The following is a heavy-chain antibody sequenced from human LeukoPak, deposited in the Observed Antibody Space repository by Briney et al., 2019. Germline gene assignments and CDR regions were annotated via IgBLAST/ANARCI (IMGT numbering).Heavy chain of an antibody. Sequence: ASVKVSCKASVYTFIDYYIHWVRQAPGQGLEWMGWINPHTGGTNYAQKFQGRVTMTRDTSISTAYMELSRLRSDDTAVYYCAREGRITMVRGVIGNGYWGQGTLVTVSS. CDR2: INPHTGGT. CDR1: VYTFIDYY. D-gene: IGHD3-10*01. J-gene: IGHJ4*02. V-gene: IGHV1-2*02. CDR3: AREGRITMVRGVIGNGY.